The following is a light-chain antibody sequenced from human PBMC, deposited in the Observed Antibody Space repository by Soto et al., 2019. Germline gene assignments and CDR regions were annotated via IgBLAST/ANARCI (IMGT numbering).Light chain of an antibody. CDR1: QSIRKN. CDR3: QQSHNYTYT. Sequence: ELAMSQSPATLSVSPGERVTLSCRASQSIRKNLAWYQKKPGQAPTLLIYAASTRATGVPARFSGSGSGTEFTLTMSSMQSEDFETYYYQQSHNYTYTFGQGTKVNIX. V-gene: IGKV3-15*01. J-gene: IGKJ2*01. CDR2: AAS.